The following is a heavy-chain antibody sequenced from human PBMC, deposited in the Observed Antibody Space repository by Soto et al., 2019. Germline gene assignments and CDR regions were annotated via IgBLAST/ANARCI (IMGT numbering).Heavy chain of an antibody. CDR3: ARDNGSGGSCYSAPQYYYYGMDV. J-gene: IGHJ6*02. V-gene: IGHV1-69*12. D-gene: IGHD2-15*01. CDR2: IIPIFGTA. CDR1: GGTFSSYA. Sequence: QVQLVQSGAEVKKPGSSVKVSCKASGGTFSSYAISWVRQAPGQGLEWMGGIIPIFGTANYAQKFQGRVTITADESTSTAYMELSSLRSEDTAVYYCARDNGSGGSCYSAPQYYYYGMDVWGQGTTVTVSS.